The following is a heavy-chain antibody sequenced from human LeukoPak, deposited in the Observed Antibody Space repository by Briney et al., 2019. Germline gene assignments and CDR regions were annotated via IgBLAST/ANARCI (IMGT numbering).Heavy chain of an antibody. Sequence: SETLSLTCTVSGGSISSSSYYWGWIRQPPGKGLEWIGSIYYSGSTYYNPSLKSRVTISVDTSKNQFSLKLSSVTAADTAVYYCARVPIYYYDSSGYPDYWGQGTLVTVSS. V-gene: IGHV4-39*07. CDR3: ARVPIYYYDSSGYPDY. CDR2: IYYSGST. CDR1: GGSISSSSYY. D-gene: IGHD3-22*01. J-gene: IGHJ4*02.